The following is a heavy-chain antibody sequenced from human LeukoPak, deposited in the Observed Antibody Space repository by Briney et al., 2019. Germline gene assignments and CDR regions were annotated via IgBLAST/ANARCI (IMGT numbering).Heavy chain of an antibody. CDR1: GFTFSSYG. Sequence: GGSLRLSCAASGFTFSSYGMHWVRQAPGKGLEWVAVISYDGSNKYYADSAKGRFTISRDNSKNTLYLQMNSLRAEDTAVYYCAKTGYSYEGVDYWGQGTLVTVSS. CDR2: ISYDGSNK. J-gene: IGHJ4*02. CDR3: AKTGYSYEGVDY. D-gene: IGHD5-18*01. V-gene: IGHV3-30*18.